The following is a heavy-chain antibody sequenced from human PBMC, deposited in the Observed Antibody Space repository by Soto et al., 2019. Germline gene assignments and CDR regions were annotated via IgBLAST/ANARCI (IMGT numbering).Heavy chain of an antibody. CDR2: IYHSGST. CDR1: GGSISSSNC. V-gene: IGHV4-4*02. J-gene: IGHJ6*02. CDR3: ARVSGSYYYGMDV. Sequence: QVQLQESGPGLVKPSGTLSLTCAVSGGSISSSNCWSWVRQPPGKGLEWIGEIYHSGSTNFNPSLXXPXSISVDKSKNQCSLKLNSVTAADTAVYYCARVSGSYYYGMDVWGQGTTVTVSS.